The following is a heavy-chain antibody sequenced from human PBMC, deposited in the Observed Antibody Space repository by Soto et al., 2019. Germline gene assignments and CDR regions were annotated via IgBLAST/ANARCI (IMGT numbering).Heavy chain of an antibody. CDR2: ISYDGNVA. J-gene: IGHJ4*02. V-gene: IGHV3-30*18. D-gene: IGHD1-1*01. CDR1: GFTFSNYG. CDR3: AKEGPITNWYFDY. Sequence: QVLLVESEGGVVQPGRSLRLSCTASGFTFSNYGMHWVRQAPGKGLEWVTVISYDGNVAYYADSVKGRFTSSRDNSKNTLYLQMNSLRTEDTAVYYCAKEGPITNWYFDYWGQGTLVTVSS.